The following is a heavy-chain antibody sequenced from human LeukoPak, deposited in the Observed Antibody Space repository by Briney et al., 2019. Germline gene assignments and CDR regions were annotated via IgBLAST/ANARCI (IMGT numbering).Heavy chain of an antibody. CDR1: GGSFSGYY. J-gene: IGHJ4*02. D-gene: IGHD3-22*01. CDR3: ASNYYDSSGYHTPFDY. V-gene: IGHV4-34*01. Sequence: SETLSLTCAVYGGSFSGYYWSWIRQPPGKGLEWIGEINHSGSTNYNPSLKSRVTISVDMSKSQFSLKLSSVTAADTAVYYCASNYYDSSGYHTPFDYWGQGTLVTVSS. CDR2: INHSGST.